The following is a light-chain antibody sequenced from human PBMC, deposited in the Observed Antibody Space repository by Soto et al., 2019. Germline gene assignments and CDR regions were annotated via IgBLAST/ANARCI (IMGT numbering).Light chain of an antibody. CDR1: QSVSSTS. J-gene: IGKJ4*01. V-gene: IGKV3-20*01. CDR2: HVS. CDR3: QQYGTSSLT. Sequence: DIVLTQSPGTLYLSPGERAILSCRASQSVSSTSLAWYQQRPGQAPRLLIYHVSSRANGIPDRFSGSGSGTDFTLTICTLEPEDFAVYYCQQYGTSSLTFGGGTRVEI.